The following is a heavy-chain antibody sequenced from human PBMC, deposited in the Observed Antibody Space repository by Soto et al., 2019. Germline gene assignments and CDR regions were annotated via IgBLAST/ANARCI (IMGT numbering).Heavy chain of an antibody. J-gene: IGHJ4*01. Sequence: EVRLEEYGGGLVQPGGSLRLSCAASGFTFGIYWMSWVRQAPGKGLEWLATIKWDANEKKYVDSVKGLFTMSRDNANTLLYQQIDMRRDEATADYCCRRDSGYGSGTSLNHHLAFGGLATLATVSS. V-gene: IGHV3-7*01. CDR3: RRDSGYGSGTSLNHHLAF. CDR1: GFTFGIYW. D-gene: IGHD3-10*01. CDR2: IKWDANEK.